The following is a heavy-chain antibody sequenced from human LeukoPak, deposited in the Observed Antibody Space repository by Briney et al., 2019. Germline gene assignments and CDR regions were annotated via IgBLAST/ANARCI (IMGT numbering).Heavy chain of an antibody. CDR1: GGSVSSGSYY. J-gene: IGHJ5*02. D-gene: IGHD1-14*01. V-gene: IGHV4-61*01. CDR3: ARDNLGWFDP. Sequence: SETLSLTCTVSGGSVSSGSYYWSWIRQPPGKGLEWIGYIYYSGSTYYNPSLKSRVTISVDTSKNQFSLKLSSVTAADTAVYYCARDNLGWFDPWGQGTLVTVSS. CDR2: IYYSGST.